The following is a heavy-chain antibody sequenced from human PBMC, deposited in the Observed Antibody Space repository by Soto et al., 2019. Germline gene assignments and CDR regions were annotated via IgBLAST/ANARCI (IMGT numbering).Heavy chain of an antibody. Sequence: EVQVVESGGGLVQPGGSLRLSCAASGFTVTSNYMSWVRQTPGKGLEWVSLIYSGGAIVYADSVMGRFTVSRDNSRNTMFLQMNSLRAWNTGVYFCARVFGSDATGYYSMAVWGQGTRVTVPS. V-gene: IGHV3-66*01. D-gene: IGHD3-10*01. J-gene: IGHJ6*02. CDR3: ARVFGSDATGYYSMAV. CDR1: GFTVTSNY. CDR2: IYSGGAI.